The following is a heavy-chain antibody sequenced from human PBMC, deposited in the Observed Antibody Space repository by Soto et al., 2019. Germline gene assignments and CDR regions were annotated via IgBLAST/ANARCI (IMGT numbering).Heavy chain of an antibody. J-gene: IGHJ4*02. CDR3: ARGTYYFDY. Sequence: QVQLQESGPGLVNPSETLSLTCTVSGGSISSYYWNWIRQPPGKGLEWIGYISYSGSTNYTPSLKSRVTISVDTSKNQFSLKLSSVTAADTAVYYGARGTYYFDYWGQGTLVTVSS. V-gene: IGHV4-59*01. CDR1: GGSISSYY. CDR2: ISYSGST. D-gene: IGHD3-10*01.